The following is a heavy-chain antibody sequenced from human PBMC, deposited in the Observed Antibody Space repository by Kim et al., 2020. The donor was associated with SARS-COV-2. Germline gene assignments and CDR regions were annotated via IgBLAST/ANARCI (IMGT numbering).Heavy chain of an antibody. J-gene: IGHJ4*02. CDR2: IWYDGSNK. Sequence: GGSLRLSCAASGFTFSSYGMHWVRQAPGKGLEWVAVIWYDGSNKYYADSVKGRFTISRDNSKNTLYLQMNSLRAEDTAVYYCASSSDYYYDSSGPFLGIDYWGQGTLVTVSS. CDR3: ASSSDYYYDSSGPFLGIDY. CDR1: GFTFSSYG. D-gene: IGHD3-22*01. V-gene: IGHV3-33*01.